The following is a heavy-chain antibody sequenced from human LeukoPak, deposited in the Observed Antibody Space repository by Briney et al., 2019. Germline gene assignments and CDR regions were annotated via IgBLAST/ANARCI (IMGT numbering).Heavy chain of an antibody. V-gene: IGHV4-38-2*02. CDR3: ARHGTPLRYGSGNYYKGAPFDY. CDR1: DYSISSGYY. J-gene: IGHJ4*02. CDR2: IYHSGSA. Sequence: PSETLSLTCTVSDYSISSGYYWGWIRQSPGKGLEWIGTIYHSGSAYYNPSLKSRVTISVDTSKNQFSLRLTSVTAADTAVYYCARHGTPLRYGSGNYYKGAPFDYWGQGTLVTVSS. D-gene: IGHD3-10*01.